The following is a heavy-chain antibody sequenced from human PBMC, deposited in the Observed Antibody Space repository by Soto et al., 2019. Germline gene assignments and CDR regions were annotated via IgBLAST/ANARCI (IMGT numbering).Heavy chain of an antibody. Sequence: PSETLSLTCAVYGGSFSGYYWSWIRQPPGKWLEWIGEINHSGSTNYNPSLKSRVTISVDTSKNQFSLKLSSVTAADTAVYYCARGHRVPARRGYYYYGMDVWGQGXTVTVYS. CDR3: ARGHRVPARRGYYYYGMDV. V-gene: IGHV4-34*01. CDR1: GGSFSGYY. D-gene: IGHD2-2*01. CDR2: INHSGST. J-gene: IGHJ6*02.